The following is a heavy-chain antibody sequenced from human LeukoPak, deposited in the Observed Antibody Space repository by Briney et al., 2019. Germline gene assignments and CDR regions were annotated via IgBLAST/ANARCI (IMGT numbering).Heavy chain of an antibody. CDR3: AKEGREYYYDSSGYYYYYYMDV. J-gene: IGHJ6*03. CDR2: ISGSGGST. D-gene: IGHD3-22*01. CDR1: GFTFSTYA. Sequence: GGSLRLSCAASGFTFSTYAMSWVRQAPGKGLEWVSAISGSGGSTYYADSVKGRFTISRDNSKNTLYLQMNSLRAEDTAVYYCAKEGREYYYDSSGYYYYYYMDVWGKGTTVTVSS. V-gene: IGHV3-23*01.